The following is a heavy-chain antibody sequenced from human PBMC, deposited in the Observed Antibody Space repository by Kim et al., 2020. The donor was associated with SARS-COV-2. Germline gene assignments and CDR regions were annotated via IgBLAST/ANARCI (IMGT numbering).Heavy chain of an antibody. CDR3: ARAPITMIVVVNAFDI. CDR1: GGSISSGGYY. V-gene: IGHV4-31*03. CDR2: IYYSGST. J-gene: IGHJ3*02. Sequence: SETLSLTCTVSGGSISSGGYYWSWIRQHPGKGLEWIGYIYYSGSTYYNPSLKSRVTISVDTSKNQFSLKLSSVTATDTAVYYCARAPITMIVVVNAFDIWGQGTMVTVSS. D-gene: IGHD3-22*01.